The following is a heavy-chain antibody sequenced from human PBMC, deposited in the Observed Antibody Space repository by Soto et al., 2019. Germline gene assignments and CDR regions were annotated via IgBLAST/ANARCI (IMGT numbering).Heavy chain of an antibody. V-gene: IGHV2-5*01. D-gene: IGHD3-9*01. J-gene: IGHJ4*02. CDR3: AYSSFALRHYHWLLNRFDH. CDR2: IFWNDDK. Sequence: GSGPTLVNPTQTLTLTCTFSGFSLNPRGVGVGWIRQPPGEALEWLAVIFWNDDKRYSPSLKTRLTITKDTSKNQVTLTMTNMDPVDTATYYCAYSSFALRHYHWLLNRFDHWGQLALVTVSS. CDR1: GFSLNPRGVG.